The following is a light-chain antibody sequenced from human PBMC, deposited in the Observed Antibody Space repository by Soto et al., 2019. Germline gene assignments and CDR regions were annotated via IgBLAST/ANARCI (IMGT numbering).Light chain of an antibody. CDR3: SAYGSRNSVL. J-gene: IGLJ2*01. Sequence: QSVLTQPPSASGSPGQSVTISCTGTNSDVGLYNFVSWYQHHPGNAPKLIIYEVTKRPSGVPDRFSGSKSGNTASLTVSGLRAVDEADYSCSAYGSRNSVLFGGGTKVTV. CDR2: EVT. CDR1: NSDVGLYNF. V-gene: IGLV2-8*01.